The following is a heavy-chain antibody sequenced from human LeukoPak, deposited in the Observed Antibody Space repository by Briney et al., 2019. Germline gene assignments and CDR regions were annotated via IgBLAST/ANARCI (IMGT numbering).Heavy chain of an antibody. J-gene: IGHJ4*02. Sequence: GSLRLSCAASGFTFSSYWMHWVRQAPGKGLVRVSRINSDGSSTSYADSVKGRFTISRDNAKNTLYLQMNSLRAEDTAVYYCAREEELLGFDYWGQGTLVTVSS. CDR3: AREEELLGFDY. V-gene: IGHV3-74*01. CDR2: INSDGSST. D-gene: IGHD1-26*01. CDR1: GFTFSSYW.